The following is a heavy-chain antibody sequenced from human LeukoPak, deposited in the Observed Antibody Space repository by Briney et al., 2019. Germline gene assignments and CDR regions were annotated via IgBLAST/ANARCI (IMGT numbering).Heavy chain of an antibody. CDR3: ARDDYSDSPTYYNGMDV. D-gene: IGHD4/OR15-4a*01. V-gene: IGHV3-21*01. Sequence: GGSLRLSCVTSGFTFSSYAMIWVRQAPGKGLEWVSYISSSSSSIYYADSVQGRFTISRDNARSSLFLQMTSLRAEDTAVYFCARDDYSDSPTYYNGMDVWGQGTAVTVSS. J-gene: IGHJ6*02. CDR2: ISSSSSSI. CDR1: GFTFSSYA.